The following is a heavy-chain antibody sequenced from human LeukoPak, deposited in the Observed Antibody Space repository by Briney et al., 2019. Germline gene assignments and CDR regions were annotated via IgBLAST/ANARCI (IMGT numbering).Heavy chain of an antibody. J-gene: IGHJ3*02. D-gene: IGHD2-21*01. V-gene: IGHV3-21*01. CDR1: GFTFSSYS. CDR3: ARAIVVVSFSVEAKGHHAFDI. Sequence: GGSLRLSCAASGFTFSSYSMNWVRQAPGKGLEWVSSISSSSSYIYYADSVKGRFTISRDNAKNSLYLQMNSLRAEDTAVYYCARAIVVVSFSVEAKGHHAFDIWGQGTMVTVSS. CDR2: ISSSSSYI.